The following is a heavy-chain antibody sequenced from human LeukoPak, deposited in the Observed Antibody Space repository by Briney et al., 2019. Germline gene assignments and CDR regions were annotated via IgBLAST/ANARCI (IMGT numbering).Heavy chain of an antibody. J-gene: IGHJ2*01. Sequence: GGSLRLSCAASGFTFSSYAISWVRQAPGKGLEWASAISGSGSSTYYADSVKGRFTISRDNSKNTLYLQMNSLRAEDTAVYYCAKDRSWGKDFDLWGRGTLVTVSS. V-gene: IGHV3-23*01. D-gene: IGHD1-26*01. CDR1: GFTFSSYA. CDR3: AKDRSWGKDFDL. CDR2: ISGSGSST.